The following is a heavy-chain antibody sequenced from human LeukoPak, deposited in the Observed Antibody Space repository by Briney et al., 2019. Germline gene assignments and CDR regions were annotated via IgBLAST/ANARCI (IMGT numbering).Heavy chain of an antibody. Sequence: GGSLRLSCAASGLTFSIYAMSWVRQAPGKGLQWVSSITSSGDGTYYADSVKGRFTISRDNSENMLYLQINSLRVEDTAVYCCAKDRPNYYGSNGHYYRRDGDYWGQGALVTVSS. CDR3: AKDRPNYYGSNGHYYRRDGDY. J-gene: IGHJ4*02. D-gene: IGHD3-22*01. CDR2: ITSSGDGT. CDR1: GLTFSIYA. V-gene: IGHV3-23*01.